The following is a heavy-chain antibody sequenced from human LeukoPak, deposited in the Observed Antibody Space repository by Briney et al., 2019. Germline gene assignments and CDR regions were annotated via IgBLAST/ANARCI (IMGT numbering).Heavy chain of an antibody. J-gene: IGHJ4*02. CDR1: GGSITSGDYY. D-gene: IGHD2-2*02. Sequence: SQTLSLTCTVSGGSITSGDYYWSWIRQPPGKGLEWIGYIYYSGNTYYNPSLKSRLTMSVDTSKNQFSLKLSSVTAADTAVYYCASQYCSSTSCYIYDYWGQGTLVTVSS. CDR2: IYYSGNT. CDR3: ASQYCSSTSCYIYDY. V-gene: IGHV4-30-4*08.